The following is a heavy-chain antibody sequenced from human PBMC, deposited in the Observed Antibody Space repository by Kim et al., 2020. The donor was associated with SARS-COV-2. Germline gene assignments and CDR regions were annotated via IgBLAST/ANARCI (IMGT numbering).Heavy chain of an antibody. D-gene: IGHD2-2*01. CDR2: MNPNSGNT. J-gene: IGHJ6*02. CDR3: ARSVPYLEQVPAAMGHYYYGKDV. CDR1: GYTFTSYD. Sequence: ASVKVSCKASGYTFTSYDINWVRQATGQGLEWMGWMNPNSGNTGYAQKFQGRVTMTRNTSISTAYMELSSLRSEDTAVYYCARSVPYLEQVPAAMGHYYYGKDVWGQGTTVTVSS. V-gene: IGHV1-8*01.